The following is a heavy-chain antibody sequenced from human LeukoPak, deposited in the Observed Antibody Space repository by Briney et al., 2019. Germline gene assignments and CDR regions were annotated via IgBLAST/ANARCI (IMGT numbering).Heavy chain of an antibody. V-gene: IGHV4-34*01. Sequence: PSETLSLTCAVYGGSFSGYYWSWIRQPPGKGLEWIGEINHSGSTNYNPSLKSRVTISVDTSKNQFSLKLSSVTAADTAVYYCARRYYGSGSYRPRYFDLWGRGTLVTVSS. J-gene: IGHJ2*01. CDR3: ARRYYGSGSYRPRYFDL. D-gene: IGHD3-10*01. CDR2: INHSGST. CDR1: GGSFSGYY.